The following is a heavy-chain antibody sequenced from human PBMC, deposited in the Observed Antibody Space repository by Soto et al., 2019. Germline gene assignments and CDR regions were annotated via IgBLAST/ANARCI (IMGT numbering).Heavy chain of an antibody. V-gene: IGHV1-69*01. CDR3: VRDSGAKLSSS. Sequence: QVQLVQSVAEVKKPGSSVKVSCKASGGTFSSYRINWVRQAPGQGLEWVGGIVPIYRTADYAQKFQGRVTITADESARTSYMELRSLKSQDTAVYYCVRDSGAKLSSSWGQGTLVTVSS. CDR2: IVPIYRTA. J-gene: IGHJ4*02. D-gene: IGHD6-13*01. CDR1: GGTFSSYR.